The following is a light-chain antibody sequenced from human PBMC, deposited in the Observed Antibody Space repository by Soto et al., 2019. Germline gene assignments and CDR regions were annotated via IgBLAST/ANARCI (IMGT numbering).Light chain of an antibody. V-gene: IGKV3-20*01. CDR3: QQFSSYPLT. CDR1: QSDGSNY. CDR2: GTS. J-gene: IGKJ4*01. Sequence: DIVLTQSPGTLSLSPGDRATLSCRASQSDGSNYLAWYQQKPGQAPRLPIYGTSSRAAGIPDRFTGSGSGTDFTLTISRLEPEDFAVYYCQQFSSYPLTFGGGTKV.